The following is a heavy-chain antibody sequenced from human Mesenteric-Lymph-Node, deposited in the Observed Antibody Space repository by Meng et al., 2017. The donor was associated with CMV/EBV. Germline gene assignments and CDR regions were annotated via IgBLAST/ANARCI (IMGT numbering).Heavy chain of an antibody. D-gene: IGHD1-1*01. CDR2: IIPNTGDT. CDR3: GRGQQTFDP. V-gene: IGHV1-2*02. J-gene: IGHJ5*02. Sequence: QVQLVQSGAEVKKPGSSVKVSCKASGGTFSSYTISWVRQAPGQGLEWMGRIIPNTGDTIYEENFQGRVTMTRDTSINTAYMELSSLTSDDTAVYYCGRGQQTFDPWGQGTLVTVSS. CDR1: GGTFSSYT.